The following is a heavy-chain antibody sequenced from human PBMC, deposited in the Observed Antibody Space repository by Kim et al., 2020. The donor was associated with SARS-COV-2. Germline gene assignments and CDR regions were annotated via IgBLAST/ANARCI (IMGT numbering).Heavy chain of an antibody. CDR3: ARMGLYYYGSGSYYNNQHYYYYGMAV. Sequence: GGSLRLSCAASGFTFSSYWMSWVRQAPGKGLEWVANIKQDGSEKYYVDSVKGRFTISRDNAKNSLYLQMNSLRAEDTAVYYCARMGLYYYGSGSYYNNQHYYYYGMAVWGQGTPVTVSS. CDR1: GFTFSSYW. J-gene: IGHJ6*02. D-gene: IGHD3-10*01. CDR2: IKQDGSEK. V-gene: IGHV3-7*03.